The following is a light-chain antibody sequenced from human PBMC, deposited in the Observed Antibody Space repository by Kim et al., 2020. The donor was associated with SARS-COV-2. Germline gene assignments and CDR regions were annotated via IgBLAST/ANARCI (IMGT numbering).Light chain of an antibody. Sequence: PASFSCRSSQSLRHSNGYNYLDWYLQKPGQSPQLLISLASNRASGVPDRFSGSGSGTDFTLKISRVEAEDVGIYYCMQGTHWPPTFGQGTKVDIK. V-gene: IGKV2-28*01. J-gene: IGKJ1*01. CDR1: QSLRHSNGYNY. CDR3: MQGTHWPPT. CDR2: LAS.